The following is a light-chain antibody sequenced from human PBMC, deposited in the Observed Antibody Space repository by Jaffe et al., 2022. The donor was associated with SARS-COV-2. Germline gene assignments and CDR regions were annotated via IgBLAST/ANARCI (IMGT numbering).Light chain of an antibody. J-gene: IGKJ3*01. CDR2: KTS. CDR3: QKYNGAPFT. CDR1: QGIGKY. V-gene: IGKV1-27*01. Sequence: DIQMTQSPSSLSASIGDRVTITCRASQGIGKYLAWFQQKSGEAPKVLIYKTSTLHSGVPSRFSGSGSGTEFTLTIRSLQPDDVGTYYCQKYNGAPFTFGPGTKVDV.